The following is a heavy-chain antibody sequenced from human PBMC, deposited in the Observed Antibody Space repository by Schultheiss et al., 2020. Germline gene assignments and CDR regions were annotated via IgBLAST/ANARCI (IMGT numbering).Heavy chain of an antibody. CDR2: IWHDGSKT. CDR3: ARDPAYCGGDCYSGLDF. V-gene: IGHV3-33*01. J-gene: IGHJ4*02. CDR1: GFTFSRHG. Sequence: GGSLRLSCAASGFTFSRHGMHWVRQAPGMGLEWLAVIWHDGSKTYYADSVKGRFTISRDNSKNTLYLQMNSLRAEDTAVYYCARDPAYCGGDCYSGLDFWGQGTLVTVSS. D-gene: IGHD2-21*02.